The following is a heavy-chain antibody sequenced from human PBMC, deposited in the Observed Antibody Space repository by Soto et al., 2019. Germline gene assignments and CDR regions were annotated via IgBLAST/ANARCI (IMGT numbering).Heavy chain of an antibody. J-gene: IGHJ4*02. V-gene: IGHV3-30*14. CDR1: GFTFSSYA. CDR3: ARDGGPTGTTPIDY. Sequence: RRLSCAASGFTFSSYAMHWVRQAPGKGLEWVAVISYDGSNKYYADSVKGRFTISRDNSKNTLYLQMNSLRAEDTAVYYCARDGGPTGTTPIDYWGQGTLVTVSS. D-gene: IGHD1-7*01. CDR2: ISYDGSNK.